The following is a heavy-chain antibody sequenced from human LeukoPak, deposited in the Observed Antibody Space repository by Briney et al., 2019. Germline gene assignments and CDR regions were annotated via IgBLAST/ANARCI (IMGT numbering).Heavy chain of an antibody. J-gene: IGHJ4*02. V-gene: IGHV3-15*01. CDR2: IKSQRDGGTT. Sequence: PGGSLRLSCVASRFTFIYWMSWVRQAPGKGLEWVGRIKSQRDGGTTDYAAPMKGRFTISRDDSKNTLYLEMNNLKVEDTAVYYCTTGSSYSGLDNWGQGTLLTVPS. CDR3: TTGSSYSGLDN. D-gene: IGHD3-10*01. CDR1: RFTFIYW.